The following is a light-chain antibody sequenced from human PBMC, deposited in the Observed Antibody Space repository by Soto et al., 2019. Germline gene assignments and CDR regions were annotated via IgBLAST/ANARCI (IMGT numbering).Light chain of an antibody. J-gene: IGKJ1*01. Sequence: EIVLTQSPGTLSLSPGERATLSCRASQSVSNNYLAWYQQKPGQPPRLLILGASTRATGIADRFSGSGSGTEFTLTISSLQPDDFATYYCQQYDSYSWTFGQGTKVDI. CDR3: QQYDSYSWT. CDR1: QSVSNNY. CDR2: GAS. V-gene: IGKV3-20*01.